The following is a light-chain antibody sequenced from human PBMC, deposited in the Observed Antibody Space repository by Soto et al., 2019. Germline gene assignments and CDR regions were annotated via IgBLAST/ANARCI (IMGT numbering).Light chain of an antibody. V-gene: IGLV2-8*01. CDR3: SSFAGSNVV. J-gene: IGLJ2*01. Sequence: QSVLTQPPSASGSPGQSVTISCTGTSSDVGGYNYVSWYQQHPGKAPKLMISEVSKRPSGVPDRFSGSKSGNTASLTVSGLQAEYEADYYCSSFAGSNVVFGGGTKVTVL. CDR1: SSDVGGYNY. CDR2: EVS.